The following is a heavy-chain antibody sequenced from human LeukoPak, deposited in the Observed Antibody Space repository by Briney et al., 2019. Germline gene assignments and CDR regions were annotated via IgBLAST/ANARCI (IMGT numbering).Heavy chain of an antibody. J-gene: IGHJ4*02. CDR2: ISGSGGST. D-gene: IGHD3-22*01. CDR1: GFTFSSYA. Sequence: TGGSLRLSCAASGFTFSSYAMSWVRQAPGKGLEWVSAISGSGGSTYYADSVKGRFTISRDNSKNTLYLQMNSLRAEDTAVYYCAKDSRNYYDSSGYSSDYWGQGTLVTVSS. CDR3: AKDSRNYYDSSGYSSDY. V-gene: IGHV3-23*01.